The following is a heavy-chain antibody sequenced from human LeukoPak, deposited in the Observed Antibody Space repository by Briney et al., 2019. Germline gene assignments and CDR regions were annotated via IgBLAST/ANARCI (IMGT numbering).Heavy chain of an antibody. Sequence: GASVKVSCKASGYTFTAYYIHWVRQAPGQGLEWMGRINPNSGGTSYAQKFQGRVTMTRDTSISTAYMELSRLRSDDTVVYYCAIAWGGSDAFDIWGQGTMVTVSS. CDR2: INPNSGGT. D-gene: IGHD2-15*01. CDR1: GYTFTAYY. J-gene: IGHJ3*02. CDR3: AIAWGGSDAFDI. V-gene: IGHV1-2*05.